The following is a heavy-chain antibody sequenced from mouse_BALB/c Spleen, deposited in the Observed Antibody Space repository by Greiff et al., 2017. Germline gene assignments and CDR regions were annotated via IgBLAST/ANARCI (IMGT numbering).Heavy chain of an antibody. V-gene: IGHV2-6-7*01. CDR3: ARVGSGYTFDY. D-gene: IGHD3-1*01. CDR1: GFTFSSFG. CDR2: IWGDGST. J-gene: IGHJ2*01. Sequence: VQRVESGGGLVQPGGSRKLSCAASGFTFSSFGMHWVRQPPGKGLEWLGMIWGDGSTDYNSALKSRLSISKDNSKSQVFLKMNSLQTDDTARYYCARVGSGYTFDYWGQGTTLTVSS.